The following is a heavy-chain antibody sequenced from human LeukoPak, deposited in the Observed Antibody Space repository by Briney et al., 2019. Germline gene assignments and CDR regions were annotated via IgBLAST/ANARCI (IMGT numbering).Heavy chain of an antibody. CDR3: ARGDCSTTSCYILDY. J-gene: IGHJ4*01. V-gene: IGHV1-2*02. D-gene: IGHD2-2*02. CDR1: GYTFTDYY. CDR2: INLNTGGT. Sequence: ASVKVSCKASGYTFTDYYFHWVRQAPGQGLEWMAWINLNTGGTYYAQKFQGRVTLTRDTSISTAYMELISLTPDDTAVYYCARGDCSTTSCYILDYWGQGTLVTVSS.